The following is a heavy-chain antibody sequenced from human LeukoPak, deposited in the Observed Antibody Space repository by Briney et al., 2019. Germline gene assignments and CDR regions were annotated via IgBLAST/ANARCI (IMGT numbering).Heavy chain of an antibody. CDR2: IYTSGST. D-gene: IGHD6-19*01. CDR1: GGSFSSYY. J-gene: IGHJ4*02. CDR3: ARAGSSGWYSDY. V-gene: IGHV4-59*10. Sequence: PSETLSLTCAVYGGSFSSYYWSWIRQPAGKGLEWIGRIYTSGSTNYNPSLKSRVTMSVDTSKNQFSLKLSSVTAADTAVYYCARAGSSGWYSDYWGQGTLVTVSS.